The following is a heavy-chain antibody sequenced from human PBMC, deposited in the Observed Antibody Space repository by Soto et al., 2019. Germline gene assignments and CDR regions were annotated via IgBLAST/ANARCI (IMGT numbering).Heavy chain of an antibody. V-gene: IGHV3-30*18. CDR2: ISYDGNNK. J-gene: IGHJ6*02. Sequence: QVQLVESGGGVVQPGRSLRLSCAASGFTFSSYGMHWVRQAPGKGLEWVAVISYDGNNKYYADSVKGRFTISRDNSKNTLYLQMNSLRAEDTAVYYCAKGEGERFLEWLSTGYYYYGMDVWGQGTTVTVSS. CDR1: GFTFSSYG. D-gene: IGHD3-3*01. CDR3: AKGEGERFLEWLSTGYYYYGMDV.